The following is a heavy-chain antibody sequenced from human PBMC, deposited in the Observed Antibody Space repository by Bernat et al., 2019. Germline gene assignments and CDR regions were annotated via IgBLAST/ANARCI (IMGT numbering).Heavy chain of an antibody. CDR3: ARVLRDDGLFDS. V-gene: IGHV4-59*01. Sequence: QVQLQESGPGLVKPSETLSLTCTVSGDSITNYFWSWVRQPPGMGLEWIGYIFYTGHADYSPSLKTRVAISLDTSKTHFSLKLTSVTAADTAVYYCARVLRDDGLFDSWGQGTLVTVSS. J-gene: IGHJ4*02. D-gene: IGHD4/OR15-4a*01. CDR1: GDSITNYF. CDR2: IFYTGHA.